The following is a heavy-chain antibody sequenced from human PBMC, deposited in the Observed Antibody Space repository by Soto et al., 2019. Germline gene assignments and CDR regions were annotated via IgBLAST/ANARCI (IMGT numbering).Heavy chain of an antibody. D-gene: IGHD2-8*02. V-gene: IGHV1-69*12. CDR1: GGTFSSYA. J-gene: IGHJ4*02. CDR3: ARDGGVYDHRPGDY. CDR2: IIPIFGTA. Sequence: QVQLVQSGAEVKKPGSSVKVSCTASGGTFSSYAISWVRQAPGQGLEWMGGIIPIFGTADYAQKLQGRVTITADESTSTANMGLSSRRSEDTAVYYCARDGGVYDHRPGDYWGKGTQASVSS.